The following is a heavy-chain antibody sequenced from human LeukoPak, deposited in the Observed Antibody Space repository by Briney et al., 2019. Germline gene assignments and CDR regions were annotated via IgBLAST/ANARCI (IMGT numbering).Heavy chain of an antibody. J-gene: IGHJ3*02. CDR1: GGTFSSYT. CDR2: IVPILGIA. CDR3: ARVSPTIAAAGTWADAFDI. V-gene: IGHV1-69*02. D-gene: IGHD6-13*01. Sequence: SVKVSCKASGGTFSSYTISWVRQAPGQGLEWMGRIVPILGIANYAQKFQGRVTITADKSTSTAYMELSSLRSEDTAVYYCARVSPTIAAAGTWADAFDIWGQGTMVTVSS.